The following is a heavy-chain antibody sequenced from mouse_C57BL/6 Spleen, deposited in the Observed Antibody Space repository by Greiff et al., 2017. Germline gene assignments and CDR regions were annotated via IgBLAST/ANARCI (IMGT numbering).Heavy chain of an antibody. Sequence: QVHVKQSGPELVKPGASVKISCKASGYAFSSSWMNWVKQRPGKGLEWIGRIYPGDGDTNYNGKFKGKATLTADKSSSTAYMQLSSLTSEDSAVYFCAREGSNRDYYAMDYWGQGTSVTVSS. CDR2: IYPGDGDT. V-gene: IGHV1-82*01. D-gene: IGHD2-5*01. CDR3: AREGSNRDYYAMDY. CDR1: GYAFSSSW. J-gene: IGHJ4*01.